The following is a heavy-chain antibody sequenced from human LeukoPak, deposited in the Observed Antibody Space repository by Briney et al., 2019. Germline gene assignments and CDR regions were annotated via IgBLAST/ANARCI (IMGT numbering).Heavy chain of an antibody. CDR2: INPTSGGA. D-gene: IGHD2-2*02. Sequence: GASVKVSCTTSGYTFTDYYMHWVRQAPGQGLEWMGRINPTSGGAIYAQKFQGRVTMTRDTSITTAYMEPSRLRSDDTAVYYCARYCSSTSCYTYFDYWGQGTLVTVSS. J-gene: IGHJ4*02. V-gene: IGHV1-2*06. CDR1: GYTFTDYY. CDR3: ARYCSSTSCYTYFDY.